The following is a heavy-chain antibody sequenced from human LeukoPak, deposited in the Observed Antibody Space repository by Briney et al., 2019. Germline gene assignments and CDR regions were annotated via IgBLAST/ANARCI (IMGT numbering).Heavy chain of an antibody. CDR3: ARGSNVDTAMAIDY. D-gene: IGHD5-18*01. CDR1: GFTFSSFA. Sequence: GSLRLSCAASGFTFSSFAMHWVRQAPGKGLEWVAVISYDGSSKYYADSVKGRFTISRDNSKNALYLQMNSLRAEDTAVYYCARGSNVDTAMAIDYWGQGTLVTVTS. V-gene: IGHV3-30-3*01. J-gene: IGHJ4*02. CDR2: ISYDGSSK.